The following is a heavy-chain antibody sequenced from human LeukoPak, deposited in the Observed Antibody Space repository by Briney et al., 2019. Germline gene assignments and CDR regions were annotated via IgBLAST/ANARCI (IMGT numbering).Heavy chain of an antibody. CDR1: GGSISTYY. Sequence: SETLSLTCTVSGGSISTYYWSWIRQPPGKGLEWIAYVYYSGHTSYNPSLKGRITISVDTSKNQISLKLNSVTAADTAVYYCARHPYSDGFDIWGQGTMVTVSS. V-gene: IGHV4-59*08. CDR2: VYYSGHT. D-gene: IGHD1-1*01. J-gene: IGHJ3*02. CDR3: ARHPYSDGFDI.